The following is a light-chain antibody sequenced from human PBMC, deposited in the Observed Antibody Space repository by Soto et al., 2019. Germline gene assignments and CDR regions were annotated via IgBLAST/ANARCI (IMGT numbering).Light chain of an antibody. CDR2: GAS. Sequence: EIVLTQSPDTLSLSPGERATLSCRASQSVSSKLAWYQQKPGQAPRLLIYGASTRATGIPARFSGSGSGTEFTLTISSLQPEDFATYYCQQSYSTPLTFGGGTKVDIK. CDR3: QQSYSTPLT. J-gene: IGKJ4*01. V-gene: IGKV3-15*01. CDR1: QSVSSK.